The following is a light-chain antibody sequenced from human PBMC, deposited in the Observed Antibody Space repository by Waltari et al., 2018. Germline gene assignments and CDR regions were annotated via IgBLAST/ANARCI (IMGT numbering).Light chain of an antibody. CDR1: TGAVPSSHY. CDR3: LLHYSGPRV. J-gene: IGLJ2*01. CDR2: DTS. Sequence: QAVVTQEPSVTVSPGGPVTLTCGSSTGAVPSSHYPYWFQQKPGQAPRTLVYDTSNKHSWTPARFSGSVVGGKAALTLSGAQPEDEAEYYCLLHYSGPRVFGGGTKVTVL. V-gene: IGLV7-46*01.